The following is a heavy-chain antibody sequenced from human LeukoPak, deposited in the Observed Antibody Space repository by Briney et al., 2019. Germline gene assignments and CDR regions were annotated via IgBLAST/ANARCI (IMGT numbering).Heavy chain of an antibody. V-gene: IGHV1-24*01. D-gene: IGHD2-2*01. CDR1: GYTLTELS. Sequence: GASVKVSCKVSGYTLTELSMHWVRQAPGKGLEWMGGIDPEDGETIYAQKFQGRVTMTEDTSTDTAYMELSSLRSEDTAVYYCATGAPAKRAFDIWGQGTMVTVSS. CDR3: ATGAPAKRAFDI. J-gene: IGHJ3*02. CDR2: IDPEDGET.